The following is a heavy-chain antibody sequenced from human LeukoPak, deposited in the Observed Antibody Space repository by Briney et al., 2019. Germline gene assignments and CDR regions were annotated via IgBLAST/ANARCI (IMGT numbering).Heavy chain of an antibody. CDR1: RFIFRNYA. D-gene: IGHD1/OR15-1a*01. J-gene: IGHJ1*01. Sequence: GGSLRLSCAASRFIFRNYAMHWVRQAPGKGLEWVSIISDSGANTYYADSVRGRFTISRDNSKNTLYLQMNSLRAEDTAVYYCAKGGEQVTWNFQNWGQGTLVTVSS. CDR3: AKGGEQVTWNFQN. CDR2: ISDSGANT. V-gene: IGHV3-23*01.